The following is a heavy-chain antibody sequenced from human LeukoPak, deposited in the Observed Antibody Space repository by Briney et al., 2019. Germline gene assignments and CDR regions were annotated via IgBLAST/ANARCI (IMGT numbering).Heavy chain of an antibody. CDR1: GFTFSGSA. CDR3: TRRRVAAAGTWFDP. Sequence: PGGSLRLSCAASGFTFSGSAMHWVRQASGKGLEWVCRIRSKANSYATAYAASVKGRFTIARDGSRNTEYLQMNRLKTEDTAVYYCTRRRVAAAGTWFDPWGQGTLVTVSS. CDR2: IRSKANSYAT. V-gene: IGHV3-73*01. J-gene: IGHJ5*02. D-gene: IGHD6-13*01.